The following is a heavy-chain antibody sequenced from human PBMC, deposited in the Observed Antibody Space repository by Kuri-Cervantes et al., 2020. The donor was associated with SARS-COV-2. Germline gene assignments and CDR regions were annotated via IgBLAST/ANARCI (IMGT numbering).Heavy chain of an antibody. Sequence: LSLTCAASGFTFSSYAMHWDRQAPGKGLEWVAVISYDGSNKYYADSVKGRFTISRDNSKNTLYLQMNSLRAEDTAVYYCASPSHCSSTSCYHYYYYYMDVWGKGTTVTVSS. D-gene: IGHD2-2*01. CDR1: GFTFSSYA. CDR3: ASPSHCSSTSCYHYYYYYMDV. V-gene: IGHV3-30-3*01. CDR2: ISYDGSNK. J-gene: IGHJ6*03.